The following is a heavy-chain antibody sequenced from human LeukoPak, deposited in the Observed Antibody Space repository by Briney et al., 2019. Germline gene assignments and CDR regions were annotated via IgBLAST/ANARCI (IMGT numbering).Heavy chain of an antibody. CDR2: ISSSGSTI. CDR3: AELGITKIGGV. V-gene: IGHV3-48*03. Sequence: GGSLRPSCAASGFTFSSYEMNWVRQAPGKGLEWVSYISSSGSTIYYADSVKGRFTISRDNAKNSLYLQMNSLRAEDTAVYYCAELGITKIGGVWGKGTTVTISS. D-gene: IGHD3-10*02. J-gene: IGHJ6*04. CDR1: GFTFSSYE.